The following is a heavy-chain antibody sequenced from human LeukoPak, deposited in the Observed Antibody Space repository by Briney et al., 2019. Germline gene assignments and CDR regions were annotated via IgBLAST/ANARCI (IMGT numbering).Heavy chain of an antibody. CDR1: GFTFSSYW. Sequence: GGSLRLSCAASGFTFSSYWMSWVRQAPGKGLEWVANIKQDGSEKKYVDSVKGRFTISRDHAKNSLYLQMNSLRAEDTAVYYCARVQYLNYFDYWGQGTLVTVSS. D-gene: IGHD4-11*01. V-gene: IGHV3-7*01. J-gene: IGHJ4*02. CDR3: ARVQYLNYFDY. CDR2: IKQDGSEK.